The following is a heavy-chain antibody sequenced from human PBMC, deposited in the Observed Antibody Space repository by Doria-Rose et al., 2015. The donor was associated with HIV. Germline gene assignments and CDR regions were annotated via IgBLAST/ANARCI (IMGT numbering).Heavy chain of an antibody. CDR3: ARGLLRGGWSDVDYYYGMDV. CDR2: INHSGST. Sequence: QVQLQQWDAGLVKPSETLSLTCAVFGGSFSGYYWSWIRQPPGKGLEWIGEINHSGSTNYNTSLKSRVTISLDTSKTLFSLKLSSVTAADTAVYYCARGLLRGGWSDVDYYYGMDVWGQGTTVTVSS. J-gene: IGHJ6*02. V-gene: IGHV4-34*01. CDR1: GGSFSGYY. D-gene: IGHD1-1*01.